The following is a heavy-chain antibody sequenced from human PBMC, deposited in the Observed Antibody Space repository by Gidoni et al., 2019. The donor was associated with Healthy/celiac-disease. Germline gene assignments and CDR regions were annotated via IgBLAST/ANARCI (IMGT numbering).Heavy chain of an antibody. CDR3: ARDRTDDFWSGYYTHWFDP. J-gene: IGHJ5*02. V-gene: IGHV1-2*02. D-gene: IGHD3-3*01. Sequence: QVQLVQSGAEVKKPGASVTVSCKASGYTFTGYYMHWVRQAAGQGLEWMGWINPNSGGTNYAQKFQGRVTRTRDTSISTAYMELSRLRSDDTAVYYCARDRTDDFWSGYYTHWFDPWGQGTLVTVSS. CDR2: INPNSGGT. CDR1: GYTFTGYY.